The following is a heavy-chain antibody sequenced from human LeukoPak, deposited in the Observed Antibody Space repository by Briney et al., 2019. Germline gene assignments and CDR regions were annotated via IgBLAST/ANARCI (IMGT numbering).Heavy chain of an antibody. CDR2: ISAYNGNT. CDR3: ARTEGHYDYVWGSYRWDAFDI. Sequence: ASVKVSCKASGYTFTSYGISWVRQAPGQGLEWMGWISAYNGNTNYAQKLQGRVTMTTDTSMSTAYMELRSLRSDDTAVYYCARTEGHYDYVWGSYRWDAFDIWGQGTMVTVSS. J-gene: IGHJ3*02. V-gene: IGHV1-18*01. D-gene: IGHD3-16*02. CDR1: GYTFTSYG.